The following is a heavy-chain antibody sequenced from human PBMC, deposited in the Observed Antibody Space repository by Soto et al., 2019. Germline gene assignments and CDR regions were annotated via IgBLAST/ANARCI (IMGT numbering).Heavy chain of an antibody. V-gene: IGHV4-34*01. CDR2: INHSGST. J-gene: IGHJ4*02. CDR3: ARLPARKKLDY. CDR1: GGSFSGYY. Sequence: QVQLQQWGAGLLKPSETLSLTCAVYGGSFSGYYWSWIRQPPGKGLEWIGEINHSGSTNYNPSLKSRVTISVNTSKNQFSLKLSSVTAADTAVYYCARLPARKKLDYWGQGTLVTVSS.